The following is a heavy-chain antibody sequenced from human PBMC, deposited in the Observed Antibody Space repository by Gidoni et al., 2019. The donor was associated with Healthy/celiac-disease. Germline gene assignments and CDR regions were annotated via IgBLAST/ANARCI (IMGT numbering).Heavy chain of an antibody. D-gene: IGHD3-3*01. CDR3: ARLRHFGVDAYYYYMDV. J-gene: IGHJ6*03. CDR2: IDPSDSYT. CDR1: GYSFTSYW. V-gene: IGHV5-10-1*03. Sequence: EVQLVQSGAEVKKHGESLRISCKGSGYSFTSYWISWVRTMPGKGLEWMGRIDPSDSYTNYSPSFQGHVTISADKSISTAYLQWSSLKASDTAMYYCARLRHFGVDAYYYYMDVWGKGTTVTVSS.